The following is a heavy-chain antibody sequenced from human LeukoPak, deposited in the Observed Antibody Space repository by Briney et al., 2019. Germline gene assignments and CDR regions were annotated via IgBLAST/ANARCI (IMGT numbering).Heavy chain of an antibody. Sequence: GASVKVSCKASGYTFTGYYMHWVRQAPGQGLEWMGWINPNSGGTNYAQKFQGRVTMTRDTSISTADMELSRLRSDDTAVYYCARFPFGVAWLDYWGQGTLVTVSS. CDR3: ARFPFGVAWLDY. CDR1: GYTFTGYY. CDR2: INPNSGGT. D-gene: IGHD3-9*01. J-gene: IGHJ4*02. V-gene: IGHV1-2*02.